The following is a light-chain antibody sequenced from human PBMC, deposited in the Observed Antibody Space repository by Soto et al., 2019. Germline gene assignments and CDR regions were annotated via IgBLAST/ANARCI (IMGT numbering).Light chain of an antibody. CDR2: EVS. J-gene: IGLJ1*01. V-gene: IGLV2-14*01. CDR3: SSYTSSSTLV. CDR1: SSDVGGYNY. Sequence: QSVLTQPASVSGSPGQSITISCTGTSSDVGGYNYVSWYQQHPGKAPKLMIYEVSNRPSGVSNRFSGSKSGNTASLTISGLQAEDEGDYYSSSYTSSSTLVFGTGTKLTVL.